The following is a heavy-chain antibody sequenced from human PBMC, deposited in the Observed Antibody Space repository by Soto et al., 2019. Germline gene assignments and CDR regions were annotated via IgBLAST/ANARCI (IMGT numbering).Heavy chain of an antibody. Sequence: GGSLRLSCAASGFTFSSYGMHWVRQAPGKGLEWVAVIWYDGSNKYYADSVKGRFTISRDNSKNTLYLQMNSLRAEDTAVYYFARDLKYYDYIWGPVLGEKRDYWGQGTLVTVSS. CDR1: GFTFSSYG. CDR3: ARDLKYYDYIWGPVLGEKRDY. V-gene: IGHV3-33*01. D-gene: IGHD3-16*01. J-gene: IGHJ4*02. CDR2: IWYDGSNK.